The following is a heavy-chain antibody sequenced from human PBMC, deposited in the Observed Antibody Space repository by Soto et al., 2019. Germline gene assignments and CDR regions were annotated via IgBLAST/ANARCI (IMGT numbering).Heavy chain of an antibody. J-gene: IGHJ6*02. D-gene: IGHD6-19*01. V-gene: IGHV3-30*18. CDR2: ISYDGSNK. CDR3: AKDDTESLVAGGYYGMDV. Sequence: PGGSLRLSCAASGFTFSSYGMHWVRQAPGKGLEWVAVISYDGSNKYYADSVKGRFTISRDNSKNTLYLQMNSLRAEDTAVYYCAKDDTESLVAGGYYGMDVWGQGTTVTVSS. CDR1: GFTFSSYG.